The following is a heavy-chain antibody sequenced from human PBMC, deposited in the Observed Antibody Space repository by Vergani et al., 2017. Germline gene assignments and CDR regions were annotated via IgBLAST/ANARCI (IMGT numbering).Heavy chain of an antibody. J-gene: IGHJ4*02. Sequence: QVQLVESGGGVVQPGRSLRLSCAASGFTFSSYAMHWVRPAPGKGLEWVAVISYDGSNKYYADSVKGRFTISRDNSKNTLYLQMNSLRAEDTAVYYFASGGAVEEVYWGQGTLVTVSS. CDR1: GFTFSSYA. D-gene: IGHD6-19*01. V-gene: IGHV3-30-3*01. CDR3: ASGGAVEEVY. CDR2: ISYDGSNK.